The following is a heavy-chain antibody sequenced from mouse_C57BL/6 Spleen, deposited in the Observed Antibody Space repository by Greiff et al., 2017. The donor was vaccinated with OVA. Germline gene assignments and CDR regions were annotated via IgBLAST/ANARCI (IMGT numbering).Heavy chain of an antibody. V-gene: IGHV1-50*01. CDR3: ARGGVYYGNFDY. D-gene: IGHD2-1*01. Sequence: QVQLKQSGAELVKPGASVKLSCKASGYTFTSYWMQWVKQRPGQGLEWIGEIDPSDSYTNYNQKFKGKATLTVDTSSSTAYMQLSSLTSEDSAVYYCARGGVYYGNFDYWGQGTTLTVSS. CDR1: GYTFTSYW. CDR2: IDPSDSYT. J-gene: IGHJ2*01.